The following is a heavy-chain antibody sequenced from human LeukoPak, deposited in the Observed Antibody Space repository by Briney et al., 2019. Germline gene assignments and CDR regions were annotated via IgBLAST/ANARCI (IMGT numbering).Heavy chain of an antibody. D-gene: IGHD5-24*01. CDR1: GASLSSYY. V-gene: IGHV4-59*01. J-gene: IGHJ4*02. Sequence: PSETLSLTCTVSGASLSSYYCSWIRQSPGKGLEWIGLIPYSGSTKYNSSLESRVTISADTSKSQCSLKLSSVTAADTAVYYCVRGAGWLPDYWGQGTLVTVSS. CDR2: IPYSGST. CDR3: VRGAGWLPDY.